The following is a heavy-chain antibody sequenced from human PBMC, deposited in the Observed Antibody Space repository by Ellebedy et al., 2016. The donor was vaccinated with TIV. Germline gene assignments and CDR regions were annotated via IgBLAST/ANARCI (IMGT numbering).Heavy chain of an antibody. V-gene: IGHV3-33*06. J-gene: IGHJ4*02. CDR1: GFTLSTYG. CDR2: MSYDGSNQ. D-gene: IGHD6-13*01. Sequence: GESLKISCAASGFTLSTYGMHWVRQAPGKGLEWVAVMSYDGSNQYYADSVKGRFIISRDNSENTLYLQMNSLRAEDTAVYYCANVYSSTWAYSWGQGTLVTVSS. CDR3: ANVYSSTWAYS.